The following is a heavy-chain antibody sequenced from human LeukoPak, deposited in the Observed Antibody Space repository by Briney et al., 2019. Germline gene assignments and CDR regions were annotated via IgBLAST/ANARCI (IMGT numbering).Heavy chain of an antibody. J-gene: IGHJ4*02. Sequence: PSETLSLTCAVYGGSFSAYYWSWIRQAPGKGRKGLGEISHSESTNYNPSLKSRVTISLDTSKKQFSLKLRSVTAADTAVYYCARRPLRFGEDYFDDWGQGTLVTVSS. CDR1: GGSFSAYY. D-gene: IGHD3-10*01. CDR3: ARRPLRFGEDYFDD. CDR2: ISHSEST. V-gene: IGHV4-34*01.